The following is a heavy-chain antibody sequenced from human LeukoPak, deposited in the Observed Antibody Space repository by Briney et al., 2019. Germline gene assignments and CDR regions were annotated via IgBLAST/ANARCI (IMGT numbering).Heavy chain of an antibody. V-gene: IGHV1-69*04. D-gene: IGHD6-13*01. CDR2: IIPILGIA. Sequence: SVKVSCKASGGTFSSYAISWVRQAPGQGLEWMGRIIPILGIANYAQKFQGRVTITADKSTSTAYMELSSLRSEDTAVYYCARDLGSSSFDYWGQGTLVTVSS. CDR1: GGTFSSYA. CDR3: ARDLGSSSFDY. J-gene: IGHJ4*02.